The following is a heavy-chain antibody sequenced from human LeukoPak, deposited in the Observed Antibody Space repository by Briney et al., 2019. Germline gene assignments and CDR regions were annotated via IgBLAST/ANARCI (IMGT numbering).Heavy chain of an antibody. Sequence: GGSLRLSCSASGFTFRSYAMHWVRQAPGKGLEYVSAISGNGDSTYYADSVKGTFTISRDNSKNTLYLQMSRLRAEDMAVYYCVIVGIAAADNYFDYWGQGTLVTVSS. CDR1: GFTFRSYA. CDR2: ISGNGDST. CDR3: VIVGIAAADNYFDY. V-gene: IGHV3-64D*06. D-gene: IGHD6-13*01. J-gene: IGHJ4*02.